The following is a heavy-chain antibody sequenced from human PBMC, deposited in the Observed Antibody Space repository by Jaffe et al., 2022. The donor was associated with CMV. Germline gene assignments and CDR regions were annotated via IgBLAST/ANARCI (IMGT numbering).Heavy chain of an antibody. CDR1: GFTFTNHG. CDR3: VKDRYSSSYYFDF. V-gene: IGHV3-33*06. D-gene: IGHD6-13*01. Sequence: QVQLVESGGGVVQPGRSLRLSCAASGFTFTNHGMHWVRQAPGKGLEWVAIIWYDGSSKYYADSVRGRFTISRDNSKNTVYLQMDSLRGEDTAVYYCVKDRYSSSYYFDFWGHGTLVTVSS. CDR2: IWYDGSSK. J-gene: IGHJ4*01.